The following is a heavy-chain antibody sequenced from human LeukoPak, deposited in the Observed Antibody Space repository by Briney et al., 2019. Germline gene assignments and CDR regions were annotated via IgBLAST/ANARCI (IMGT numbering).Heavy chain of an antibody. CDR1: GGSFSGYY. Sequence: SETLSLTCAVYGGSFSGYYWSWIRQPPGKGLEWIGEINHSGSTNYNPSLKSRVTISVDTSKNQFSLKLSSVTAADTAVYYCARERPSSRYCSSTSCYYNWFDPWGQGTLVTVSS. J-gene: IGHJ5*02. D-gene: IGHD2-2*01. CDR2: INHSGST. V-gene: IGHV4-34*01. CDR3: ARERPSSRYCSSTSCYYNWFDP.